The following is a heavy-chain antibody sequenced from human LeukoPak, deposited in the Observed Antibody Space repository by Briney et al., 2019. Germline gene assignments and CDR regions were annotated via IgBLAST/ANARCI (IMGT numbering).Heavy chain of an antibody. D-gene: IGHD6-13*01. J-gene: IGHJ6*02. CDR2: IYYSGST. CDR3: ARDRVAAAHYYYGMDV. V-gene: IGHV4-59*01. CDR1: GGSLSSYY. Sequence: SETLSLTCTVSGGSLSSYYWSWIRQPPGKGLEWIGYIYYSGSTNYNPSLKSRVTISVDTSKNQFSLKLSSVTAADTAVYYCARDRVAAAHYYYGMDVWGQGTTVTVSS.